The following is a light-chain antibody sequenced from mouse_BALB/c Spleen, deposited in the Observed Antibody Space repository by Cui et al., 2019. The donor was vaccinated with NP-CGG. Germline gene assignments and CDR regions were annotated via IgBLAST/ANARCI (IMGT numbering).Light chain of an antibody. J-gene: IGLJ1*01. Sequence: QHVVTQESALTTSPGETVTLTCRSSTGTITTNNYANWVQEKPDHLFTGLIGGTNNRAPGVPARFSGSLIGDKAALTITGAQTEDEAIYFCALWYSNHWVFGGGTKLTVL. CDR2: GTN. CDR3: ALWYSNHWV. V-gene: IGLV1*01. CDR1: TGTITTNNY.